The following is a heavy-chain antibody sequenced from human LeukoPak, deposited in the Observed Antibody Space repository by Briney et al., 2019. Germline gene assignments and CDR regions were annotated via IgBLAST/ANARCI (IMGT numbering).Heavy chain of an antibody. D-gene: IGHD2-21*01. V-gene: IGHV4-39*07. J-gene: IGHJ5*02. Sequence: KPSETLSLTCTVSNGSVSNVDYYWGWFRQPPGKGLEWIGTIYYSGTTYYNPSLESRVTVSVDTSKNQFSLKLTSVTAADTAVYYCARESKRAYIVVVSTFPGGVDPWGQGTLVTVSS. CDR2: IYYSGTT. CDR1: NGSVSNVDYY. CDR3: ARESKRAYIVVVSTFPGGVDP.